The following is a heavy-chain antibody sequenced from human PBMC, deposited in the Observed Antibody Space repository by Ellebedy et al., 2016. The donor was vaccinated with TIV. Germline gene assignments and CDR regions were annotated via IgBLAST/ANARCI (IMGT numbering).Heavy chain of an antibody. D-gene: IGHD3-22*01. CDR3: ARIADMSYDSSGYIDY. Sequence: MPSETLSLTCTVSGGTISNSSFYWTWLRQPPGKTLEWIGYVYYIGSTKYNPSLKSRVTISVDTSANQFSLRLSSVTAADTAFYYCARIADMSYDSSGYIDYWGQGTLVTVSS. CDR1: GGTISNSSFY. CDR2: VYYIGST. V-gene: IGHV4-61*01. J-gene: IGHJ4*02.